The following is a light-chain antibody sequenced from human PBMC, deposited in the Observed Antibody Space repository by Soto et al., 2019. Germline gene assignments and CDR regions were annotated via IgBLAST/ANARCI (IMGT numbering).Light chain of an antibody. CDR1: SSDIGDYDY. Sequence: QSALTQPASVSGSPGQSITISCTGTSSDIGDYDYVSWYQHLPGKAPKLLIFDVTHRPSGVSDRFSGSKSGNTASLTVSGLQAEDEADYYCSSFAGAPVIFGGGTKLTVL. CDR3: SSFAGAPVI. V-gene: IGLV2-14*01. CDR2: DVT. J-gene: IGLJ2*01.